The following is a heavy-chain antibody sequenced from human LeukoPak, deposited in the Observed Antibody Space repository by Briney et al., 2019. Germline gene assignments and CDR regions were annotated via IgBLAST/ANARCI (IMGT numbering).Heavy chain of an antibody. V-gene: IGHV4-39*01. CDR2: GYYSGST. J-gene: IGHJ4*02. CDR1: GGSINSSSYY. CDR3: ARLVRY. Sequence: SETLSLTCTVSGGSINSSSYYWGWIRQPPGKGLEWIGSGYYSGSTYYNPSLKSRATISVHTSKNRFSLKLSSVTAADTAVYYCARLVRYWGQGTLVTVSS.